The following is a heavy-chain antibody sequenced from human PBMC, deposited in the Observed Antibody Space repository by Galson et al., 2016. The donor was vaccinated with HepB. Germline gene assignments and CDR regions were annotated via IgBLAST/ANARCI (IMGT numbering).Heavy chain of an antibody. Sequence: PALVKPTQTLTLTCTFSGFPLSTSGVGVGWFRQPPGKALEWLALISSDDDQRHSPSLQSRLTITKDTSKNQLVLTMTNMDPVDTGTYHCALTTVTKTHYFDYWGQGTLVTVSS. D-gene: IGHD4-17*01. V-gene: IGHV2-5*02. CDR2: ISSDDDQ. CDR1: GFPLSTSGVG. CDR3: ALTTVTKTHYFDY. J-gene: IGHJ4*02.